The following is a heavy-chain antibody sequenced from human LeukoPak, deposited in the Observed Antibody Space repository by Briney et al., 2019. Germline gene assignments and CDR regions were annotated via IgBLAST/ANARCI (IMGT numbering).Heavy chain of an antibody. D-gene: IGHD2/OR15-2a*01. V-gene: IGHV3-23*01. Sequence: PGGSPRLSCAASGFTFSSYAMSWLRQVPGKGLEWVSSISNSGGSTYYADSVKGRFTSSRDNSKHTLYLQMDSLRAEDTAVYYCTIPPTNIVIIAAAGFDPWGQGTLVTVSS. CDR1: GFTFSSYA. CDR2: ISNSGGST. J-gene: IGHJ5*02. CDR3: TIPPTNIVIIAAAGFDP.